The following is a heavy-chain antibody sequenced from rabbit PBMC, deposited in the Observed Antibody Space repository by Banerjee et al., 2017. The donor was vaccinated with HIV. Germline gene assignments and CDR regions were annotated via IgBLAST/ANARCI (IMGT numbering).Heavy chain of an antibody. J-gene: IGHJ4*01. CDR2: IRAGSSNNT. CDR3: ARATYGYAGYAGDFNL. CDR1: GFSFSSSYW. Sequence: QSLEESGGDLVKPGASLTLTCTASGFSFSSSYWICWVRQAPGKGLEWIGCIRAGSSNNTYYASWAKGRFTIFKTSSTTVTLQMTSLTAADTATYFCARATYGYAGYAGDFNLWGPGTLVTVS. D-gene: IGHD6-1*01. V-gene: IGHV1S40*01.